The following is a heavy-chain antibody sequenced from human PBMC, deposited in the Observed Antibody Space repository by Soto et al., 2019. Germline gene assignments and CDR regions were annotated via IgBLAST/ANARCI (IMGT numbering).Heavy chain of an antibody. V-gene: IGHV3-33*01. J-gene: IGHJ4*02. CDR1: GFTFSSYG. Sequence: QVQLVESGGGVVQPGRSLRLSCAASGFTFSSYGMHWVRQAPGKGLEWVAVIWYDGSNKYYADSVKGRFTISRDNSKNTLYLQMNSLRAEDTAVYYCASDIRTSSRSERYYFDYWGQGTLVTVSS. CDR3: ASDIRTSSRSERYYFDY. CDR2: IWYDGSNK. D-gene: IGHD1-1*01.